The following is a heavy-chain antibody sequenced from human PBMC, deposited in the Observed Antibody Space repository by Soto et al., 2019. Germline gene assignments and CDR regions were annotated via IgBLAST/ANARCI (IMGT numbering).Heavy chain of an antibody. CDR3: ARAVLVPAANYYYYGMDL. V-gene: IGHV1-69*01. CDR2: IIPIFGTA. Sequence: QVQLVQSGAEVKKPGSSVNVSCKASGGTFSSYAISWVRQAPGQGLEWMGGIIPIFGTANYAQKFRGRVTITGDDSTSPAYMELSSVRAEDTAVYYCARAVLVPAANYYYYGMDLWGQGTTVTVS. D-gene: IGHD2-2*01. CDR1: GGTFSSYA. J-gene: IGHJ6*02.